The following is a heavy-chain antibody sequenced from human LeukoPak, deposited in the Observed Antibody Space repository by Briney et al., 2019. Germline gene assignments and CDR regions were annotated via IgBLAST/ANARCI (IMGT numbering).Heavy chain of an antibody. CDR1: GGSISSSNW. V-gene: IGHV4-4*02. CDR2: IYHSGST. J-gene: IGHJ4*02. Sequence: PSETLSLTCAVSGGSISSSNWWSWVRQPPGKGLEWIGEIYHSGSTNYNPSLKSRVTISVDKSKNQFSLKLSSVTAADTAVYYCARAGVATISRYESSVSYYFDYWGQGTLVTVSS. D-gene: IGHD5-12*01. CDR3: ARAGVATISRYESSVSYYFDY.